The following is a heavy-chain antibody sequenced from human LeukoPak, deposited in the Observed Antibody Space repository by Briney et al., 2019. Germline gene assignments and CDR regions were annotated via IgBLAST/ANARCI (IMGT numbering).Heavy chain of an antibody. D-gene: IGHD3-10*01. Sequence: GGSLRLSCAASGFTFSSYAMHWVRQAPGKGLEWVAVISYDGSNKYYADSVKGRFTISRDNAKNSLYLQMNSLRAEDTAVYYCATGSGGNRDYWGQGTLVTVSS. CDR1: GFTFSSYA. V-gene: IGHV3-30*04. J-gene: IGHJ4*02. CDR3: ATGSGGNRDY. CDR2: ISYDGSNK.